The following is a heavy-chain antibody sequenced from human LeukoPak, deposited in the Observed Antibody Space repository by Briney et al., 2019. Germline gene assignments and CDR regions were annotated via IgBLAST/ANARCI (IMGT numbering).Heavy chain of an antibody. Sequence: PGGYLRLSCAASGFTFDDYGMSWVRQAPGKGLEWVSGMNWNGGSTGYADSVKGRFAISRDNAKNSLYLQMNSLRAEDTALYYCARVSGRYYYDSSGYLDYWGQGTLVTVSS. V-gene: IGHV3-20*04. J-gene: IGHJ4*02. CDR1: GFTFDDYG. CDR2: MNWNGGST. CDR3: ARVSGRYYYDSSGYLDY. D-gene: IGHD3-22*01.